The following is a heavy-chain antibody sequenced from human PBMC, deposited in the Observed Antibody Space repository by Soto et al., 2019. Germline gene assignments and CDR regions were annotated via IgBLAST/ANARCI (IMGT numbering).Heavy chain of an antibody. CDR3: ARAKGESWNYVRVAFDI. J-gene: IGHJ3*02. D-gene: IGHD1-7*01. CDR1: GYTFTGYY. V-gene: IGHV1-2*02. CDR2: INPNSGGT. Sequence: ASVKVSCKASGYTFTGYYMHWVRQAPGQGLEWMGWINPNSGGTNYAQKFQGRVTMTRDTSISTAYMELSRLRSDDTAVYYCARAKGESWNYVRVAFDIWGQGTMVTVSS.